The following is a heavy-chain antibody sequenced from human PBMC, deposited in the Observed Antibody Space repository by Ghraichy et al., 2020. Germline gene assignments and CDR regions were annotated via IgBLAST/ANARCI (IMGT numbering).Heavy chain of an antibody. J-gene: IGHJ6*02. V-gene: IGHV7-4-1*02. D-gene: IGHD2-2*02. CDR1: GYTFTSYA. CDR3: ARGTAYCSSTSCYRFRDGYYYGMDV. CDR2: INTNTGNP. Sequence: ASVKVSCKASGYTFTSYAMNWVRQAPGQGLEWMGWINTNTGNPTYAQGFTGRFVFSLDTSVSTAYLQISSLKAEDTAVYYCARGTAYCSSTSCYRFRDGYYYGMDVWGQGTTVTVSS.